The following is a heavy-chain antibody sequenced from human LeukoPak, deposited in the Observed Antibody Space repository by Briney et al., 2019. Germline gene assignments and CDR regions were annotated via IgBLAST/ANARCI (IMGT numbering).Heavy chain of an antibody. J-gene: IGHJ4*02. CDR1: GFAFSSYV. CDR3: ATYGDYASSY. V-gene: IGHV3-21*01. D-gene: IGHD4-17*01. CDR2: ISSGSTYI. Sequence: PGGSLRLSCAASGFAFSSYVMTWVRQAPGKGLEWVSSISSGSTYIYYADSVKGRFSISRDNAKNSLYLQMNSLRAEDTAVYYCATYGDYASSYWGQETLVTVSS.